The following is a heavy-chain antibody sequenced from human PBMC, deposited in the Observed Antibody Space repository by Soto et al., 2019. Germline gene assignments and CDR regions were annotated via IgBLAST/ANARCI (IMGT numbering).Heavy chain of an antibody. J-gene: IGHJ3*02. CDR3: ARVAYYDILTGYSPSAFDI. CDR2: IIPILGIA. V-gene: IGHV1-69*02. D-gene: IGHD3-9*01. CDR1: GGTFSSYT. Sequence: SVKVSCKASGGTFSSYTISWVRQAPGQGLEWMGRIIPILGIANYAQKFQGRVTITADKSTSTAYMELSSLRSEDTAVYYCARVAYYDILTGYSPSAFDIWAKGQWSPSPQ.